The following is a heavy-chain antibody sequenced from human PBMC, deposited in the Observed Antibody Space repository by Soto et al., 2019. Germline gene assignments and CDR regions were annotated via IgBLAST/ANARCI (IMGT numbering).Heavy chain of an antibody. J-gene: IGHJ6*02. D-gene: IGHD3-22*01. Sequence: GESLKISCAASGFTFSSYAMSWVRQAPGKGLEWVSAISGSGGSTYYADSVKGRFTISRDNSKNTLYLQMNSLRAEDTAVYYCAKDRPGNYYDSRSMDVWGQGTTVTVSS. CDR1: GFTFSSYA. CDR3: AKDRPGNYYDSRSMDV. V-gene: IGHV3-23*01. CDR2: ISGSGGST.